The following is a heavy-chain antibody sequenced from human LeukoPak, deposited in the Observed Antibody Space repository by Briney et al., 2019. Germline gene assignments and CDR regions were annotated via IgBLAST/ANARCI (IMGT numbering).Heavy chain of an antibody. D-gene: IGHD4-11*01. CDR3: ARVQDSSIADAYFDY. Sequence: SETLSLTCTVSGGSISSSSYYWGWIRQPPGKGLEWIGRIYASGNTHYNPSLMSRVTMSIDTSRRQFSLNLNSVTAADTAVYYWARVQDSSIADAYFDYWGRGILGTVSS. CDR1: GGSISSSSYY. V-gene: IGHV4-39*07. J-gene: IGHJ4*02. CDR2: IYASGNT.